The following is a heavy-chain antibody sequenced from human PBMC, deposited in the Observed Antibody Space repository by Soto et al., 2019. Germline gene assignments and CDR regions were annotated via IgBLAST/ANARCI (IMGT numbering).Heavy chain of an antibody. D-gene: IGHD3-10*01. CDR1: GFTFDSFG. V-gene: IGHV3-9*01. Sequence: PGGSLRLSCVASGFTFDSFGMHWVRQVAGEGLEWVAGITSKTGRIHYADSVTGRFTVFRDNAKNSLILQMDSLRVDDTAFYYCAKDRGSLLGVITDWGQGTLVTVSS. CDR3: AKDRGSLLGVITD. J-gene: IGHJ4*02. CDR2: ITSKTGRI.